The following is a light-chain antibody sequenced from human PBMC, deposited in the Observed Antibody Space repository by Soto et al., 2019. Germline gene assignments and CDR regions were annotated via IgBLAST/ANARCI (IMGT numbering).Light chain of an antibody. J-gene: IGKJ4*01. Sequence: EIMMKPAPAPPFVFPEEKDTLPRRASQSVDSNLAWYQQKPGQAPRLLIYGASTWATGIPARFSGGGSGTEFTLTISSLQSEDFALYYCQQYHNWPLTFGGGTKVDIK. CDR3: QQYHNWPLT. CDR1: QSVDSN. CDR2: GAS. V-gene: IGKV3-15*01.